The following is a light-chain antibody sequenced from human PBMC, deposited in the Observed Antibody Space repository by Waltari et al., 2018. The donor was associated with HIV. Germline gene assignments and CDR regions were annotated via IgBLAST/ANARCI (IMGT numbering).Light chain of an antibody. CDR2: EVY. Sequence: QSALTQPPTASGSPGQSVNIPCSGTSNDVGPYDYVSWYQQHPDKAPRLIIYEVYKRPSGVPDRFSGSKSGNTASLTVSGLQAEDEADYYCTSYAGSDNLMLFGGGTKVTVL. V-gene: IGLV2-8*01. J-gene: IGLJ2*01. CDR1: SNDVGPYDY. CDR3: TSYAGSDNLML.